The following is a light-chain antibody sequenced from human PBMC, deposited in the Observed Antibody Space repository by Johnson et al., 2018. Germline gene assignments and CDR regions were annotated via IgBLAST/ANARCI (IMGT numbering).Light chain of an antibody. V-gene: IGLV1-51*02. CDR2: ENN. Sequence: QSVLTQPPSVSAAPGQKVTISCSGSSSNIGNNYVSWYQQLPGTAPKLLIYENNKRHSGIPDRFSGSKSGTSATLGITGLQTGDASDYYSGPWQSSRIAGNVFGTCTKGPVL. CDR3: GPWQSSRIAGNV. CDR1: SSNIGNNY. J-gene: IGLJ1*01.